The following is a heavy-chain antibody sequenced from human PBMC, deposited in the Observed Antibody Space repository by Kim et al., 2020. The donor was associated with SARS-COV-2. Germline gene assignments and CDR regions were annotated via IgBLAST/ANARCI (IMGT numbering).Heavy chain of an antibody. CDR3: VKHLHVTTVTFYWYFEL. Sequence: GGSLRLSCAASGFAFHHSAMSWVRQAPGKGLEWVSGLFGSGFGTYYADSVKGRFSVSRDNSKNILSLQMSDLRVEDTAVYYCVKHLHVTTVTFYWYFELWGRGTPVAVSS. J-gene: IGHJ2*01. CDR2: LFGSGFGT. V-gene: IGHV3-23*05. CDR1: GFAFHHSA. D-gene: IGHD1-1*01.